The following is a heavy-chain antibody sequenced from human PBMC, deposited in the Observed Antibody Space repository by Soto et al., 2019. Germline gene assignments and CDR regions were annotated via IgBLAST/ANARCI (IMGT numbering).Heavy chain of an antibody. V-gene: IGHV4-59*08. CDR3: ARHRYSYGVYYFDY. CDR1: GGSISNYY. Sequence: SETLSLTCIVSGGSISNYYWSWIRQPPGKGLEWIGYIYYSGSTNYNPSLTIRVTISVDTSKNQFSLKLSSVTAADTAVYYCARHRYSYGVYYFDYWGQGTLGTVS. D-gene: IGHD5-18*01. J-gene: IGHJ4*02. CDR2: IYYSGST.